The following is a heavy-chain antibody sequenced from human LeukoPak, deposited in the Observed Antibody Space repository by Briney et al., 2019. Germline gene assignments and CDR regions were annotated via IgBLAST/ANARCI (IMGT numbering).Heavy chain of an antibody. CDR1: GFTFSSSS. D-gene: IGHD3-22*01. CDR3: ARGLISSGYSPYFDY. J-gene: IGHJ4*02. Sequence: PGGSLRLSCAASGFTFSSSSMNWVRQAPGKGLEWVSSISSSSNYMYYTDSVRGRFTIFRDNAENSLYLQMNSLRVKDTAVYYCARGLISSGYSPYFDYWGQGTLVTVSS. CDR2: ISSSSNYM. V-gene: IGHV3-21*01.